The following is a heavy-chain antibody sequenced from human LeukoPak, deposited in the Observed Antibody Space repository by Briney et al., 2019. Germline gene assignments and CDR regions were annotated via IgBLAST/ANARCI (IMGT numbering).Heavy chain of an antibody. CDR1: GYTFTSYY. CDR3: ARGWRAGDTAMALDL. CDR2: INPSGGST. Sequence: GASVKVSCKASGYTFTSYYMHWVRQAPGQGLEWMGIINPSGGSTSYAQKFQGRVTMTRDTSTSTVYMELSSLRSEDTAVYYCARGWRAGDTAMALDLWGQGTLVTVSS. J-gene: IGHJ5*02. D-gene: IGHD5-18*01. V-gene: IGHV1-46*01.